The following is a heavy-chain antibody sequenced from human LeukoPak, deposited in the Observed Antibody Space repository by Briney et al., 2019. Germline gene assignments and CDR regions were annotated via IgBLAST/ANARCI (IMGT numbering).Heavy chain of an antibody. J-gene: IGHJ5*02. CDR1: GFTFSSYA. CDR2: ISGSGGST. D-gene: IGHD3-3*01. Sequence: GGSLRLSCAASGFTFSSYAMSWVRQAPGKGLEWVSAISGSGGSTYYVDSVKGRFTISRDNSKNTLYLQMNSLRAEDTAVYYCARRSGGYYTWFDPWGQGTLVTVSS. CDR3: ARRSGGYYTWFDP. V-gene: IGHV3-23*01.